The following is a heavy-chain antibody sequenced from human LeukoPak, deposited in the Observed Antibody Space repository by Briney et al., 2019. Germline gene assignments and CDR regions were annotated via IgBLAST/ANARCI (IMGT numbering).Heavy chain of an antibody. CDR2: ISSSGSTI. CDR1: GFTFSSYE. Sequence: GGSLRLSCAASGFTFSSYEMNWVRQAPGKGLEWASYISSSGSTIYYADSVKGRFTISRDNAKNSLYLQMNSLRAEDTAVYYCAREVGGDGYNAIDYWGQGTLVTVSS. D-gene: IGHD5-24*01. CDR3: AREVGGDGYNAIDY. J-gene: IGHJ4*02. V-gene: IGHV3-48*03.